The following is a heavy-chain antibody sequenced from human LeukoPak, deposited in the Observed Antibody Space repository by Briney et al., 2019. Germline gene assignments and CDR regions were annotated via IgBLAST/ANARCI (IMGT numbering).Heavy chain of an antibody. CDR1: GFTFSDYY. J-gene: IGHJ6*04. CDR3: ARQNSSSWYHYYYYYYGMDV. D-gene: IGHD6-13*01. Sequence: GALTLSCAASGFTFSDYYMSWIRQAPGKGLEWVSYISSSSSYTNYADSVKGRFTISRDNAKNSLYLQMNSLRAEDTAVYYCARQNSSSWYHYYYYYYGMDVWGKGTTVTVSS. V-gene: IGHV3-11*06. CDR2: ISSSSSYT.